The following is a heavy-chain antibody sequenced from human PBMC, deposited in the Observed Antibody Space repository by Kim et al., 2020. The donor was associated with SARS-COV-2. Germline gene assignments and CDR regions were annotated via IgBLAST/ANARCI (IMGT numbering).Heavy chain of an antibody. V-gene: IGHV3-15*01. Sequence: GGSLRLSCAASGFTFSNAGMNWVRQAPGRGLEWVDRIRSKTNGGTTAYAAPVKGRFTISRDDSKNTLYLQMNSLRTEDTAVYYCTSDFGDNCGGASYSGVWGQGATVTVSS. CDR2: IRSKTNGGTT. J-gene: IGHJ6*02. D-gene: IGHD2-21*01. CDR3: TSDFGDNCGGASYSGV. CDR1: GFTFSNAG.